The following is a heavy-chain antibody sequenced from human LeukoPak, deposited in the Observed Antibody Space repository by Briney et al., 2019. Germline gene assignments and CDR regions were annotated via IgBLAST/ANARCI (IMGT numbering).Heavy chain of an antibody. CDR2: ISGSGGST. CDR3: AKVGGLLWFGAKGAFDI. V-gene: IGHV3-23*01. D-gene: IGHD3-10*01. J-gene: IGHJ3*02. Sequence: PGGSLRLSCAASGFTFSSYAMSWVRQAPGKGLEWVSAISGSGGSTYYADSVKGRFTISRDNSKNTLYLQMNSLRAEDTAVYYCAKVGGLLWFGAKGAFDIWGQGTMVTVSS. CDR1: GFTFSSYA.